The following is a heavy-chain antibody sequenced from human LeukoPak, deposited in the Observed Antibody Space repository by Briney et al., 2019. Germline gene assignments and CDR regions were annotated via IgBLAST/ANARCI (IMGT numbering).Heavy chain of an antibody. CDR3: ARVLGPAFFDY. D-gene: IGHD2-8*02. J-gene: IGHJ4*02. CDR2: YCYSGCT. V-gene: IGHV4-31*03. Sequence: SQTLSLTCTVSSGSISSGGYYWSWSPQPPGKGLEWITYYCYSGCTYYKQSLKSRVTISVDTSKNQFSLKLSSVTAADTAVYYCARVLGPAFFDYWGQGTLVTVSS. CDR1: SGSISSGGYY.